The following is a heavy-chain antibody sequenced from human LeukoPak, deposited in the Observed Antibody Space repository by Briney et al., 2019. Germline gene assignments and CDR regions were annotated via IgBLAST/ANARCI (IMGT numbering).Heavy chain of an antibody. CDR3: AAGRGYSYGNWFDP. J-gene: IGHJ5*02. V-gene: IGHV4-59*12. D-gene: IGHD5-18*01. Sequence: SETLSLTCTVSGGSISSYYWSWIRQPPGKGLEWIGYIYYSGSTNYNPSLKSRVTMSVDTSKNQFSLKLSSVTAADTAVYYCAAGRGYSYGNWFDPWGQGTLVTVSS. CDR2: IYYSGST. CDR1: GGSISSYY.